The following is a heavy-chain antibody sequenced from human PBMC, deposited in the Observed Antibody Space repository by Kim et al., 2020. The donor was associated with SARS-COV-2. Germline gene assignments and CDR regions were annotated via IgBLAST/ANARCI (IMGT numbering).Heavy chain of an antibody. CDR1: GFIVTNYA. CDR2: ISASTT. CDR3: ARGGIVIT. Sequence: GGSLRLSCAASGFIVTNYAMSWARQAPGKGLEWVSVISASTTYYADSVKGRFIISRDNSKLYLQMNSLRPEDTAVYYCARGGIVITWGQGTLVTVSS. D-gene: IGHD2-15*01. J-gene: IGHJ4*02. V-gene: IGHV3-23*01.